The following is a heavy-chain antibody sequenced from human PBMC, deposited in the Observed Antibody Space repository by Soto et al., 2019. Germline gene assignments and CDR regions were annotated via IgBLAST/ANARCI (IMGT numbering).Heavy chain of an antibody. V-gene: IGHV4-59*04. CDR2: IYYSGST. D-gene: IGHD6-13*01. Sequence: SETLSLTFTVSGGSISSYYWSWIRQPPGKGLEWIGYIYYSGSTYYNPSLKSRVTISVDTSKNQFSLKLSSVTAADTDVYYCARHPGSNWYFDYWGQGTLVTVSS. J-gene: IGHJ4*02. CDR3: ARHPGSNWYFDY. CDR1: GGSISSYY.